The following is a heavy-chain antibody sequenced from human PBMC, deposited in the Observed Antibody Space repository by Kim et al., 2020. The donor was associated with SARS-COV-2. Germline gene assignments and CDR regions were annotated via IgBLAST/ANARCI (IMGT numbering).Heavy chain of an antibody. V-gene: IGHV1-2*02. Sequence: NYAQKFQGRVTMTRDTSISTAYMELSRLRSDDTAVYYCARDLGSGYGLDYWGQGTLVTVSS. J-gene: IGHJ4*02. CDR3: ARDLGSGYGLDY. D-gene: IGHD5-18*01.